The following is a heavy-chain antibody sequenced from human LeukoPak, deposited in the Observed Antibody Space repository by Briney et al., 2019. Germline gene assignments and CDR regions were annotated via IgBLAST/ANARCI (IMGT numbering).Heavy chain of an antibody. Sequence: ASVKVSCKVSGYTLTELSMHWVRQAPGKGLEWMGGFDPEDGETIYAQKFQGRVTMTEDTSTDTAYMELSSLRSEDTAVYCCATGGTYRIVGATGWFDPWGQGTLVTVSS. CDR2: FDPEDGET. J-gene: IGHJ5*02. CDR1: GYTLTELS. CDR3: ATGGTYRIVGATGWFDP. V-gene: IGHV1-24*01. D-gene: IGHD1-26*01.